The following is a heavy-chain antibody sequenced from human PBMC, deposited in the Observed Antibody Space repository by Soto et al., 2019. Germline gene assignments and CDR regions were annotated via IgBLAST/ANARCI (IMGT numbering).Heavy chain of an antibody. CDR2: ISYSGSS. Sequence: SETLSLTCTVSGGSNIRDGYYWSWIRQHPGKGLEWIAYISYSGSSYSNPSLKSRVTISVDTSKNQFSLKLSSVTAADTAVYYCARYDSSGYHLLDYWGQGTLVTVSS. J-gene: IGHJ4*02. CDR3: ARYDSSGYHLLDY. V-gene: IGHV4-31*03. CDR1: GGSNIRDGYY. D-gene: IGHD3-22*01.